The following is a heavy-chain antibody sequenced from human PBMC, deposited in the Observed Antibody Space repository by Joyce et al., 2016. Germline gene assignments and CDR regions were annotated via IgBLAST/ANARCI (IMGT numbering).Heavy chain of an antibody. D-gene: IGHD3-10*01. Sequence: QVQLVQSGAEVRRPGASVKVTCKGSGYTFTSSSGHWLRQAPGQTLEWMGWINGGNAYAKYSKRFQGRLSMTRDAAASTAYMDLSSLTSADTSLYFCAKSHEAVRGVISSFDFDSWGQGTPVIVST. CDR2: INGGNAYA. J-gene: IGHJ4*02. CDR3: AKSHEAVRGVISSFDFDS. CDR1: GYTFTSSS. V-gene: IGHV1-3*01.